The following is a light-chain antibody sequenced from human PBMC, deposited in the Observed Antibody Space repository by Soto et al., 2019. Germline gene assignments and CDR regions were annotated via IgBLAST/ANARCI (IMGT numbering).Light chain of an antibody. J-gene: IGKJ1*01. V-gene: IGKV3-15*01. CDR1: RSFIIN. CDR2: GAS. Sequence: EIVMPQSPATLSLSPGERATLSCRASRSFIINLAWYQQKPGQAPRLLIYGASTRATGIPARFSGSGSGTDFTLTISSLQSEDFAAYYCQQYNSCPHTFGQGTKVDIK. CDR3: QQYNSCPHT.